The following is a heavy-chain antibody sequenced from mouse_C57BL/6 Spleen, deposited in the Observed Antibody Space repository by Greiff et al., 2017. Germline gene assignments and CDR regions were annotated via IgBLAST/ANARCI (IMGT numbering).Heavy chain of an antibody. D-gene: IGHD1-1*01. Sequence: QVQLQQPGAELVRPGSSVKLSCKASGYTFTSYWMDWVKQSPGQGLEWIGNIYPTDSETHYNQKFKDKATLTVDKSSSTAYMQLSSLTSEDSAVYYCASSTTVVATRYFDVWGTGTTVTVSS. J-gene: IGHJ1*03. CDR3: ASSTTVVATRYFDV. CDR2: IYPTDSET. CDR1: GYTFTSYW. V-gene: IGHV1-61*01.